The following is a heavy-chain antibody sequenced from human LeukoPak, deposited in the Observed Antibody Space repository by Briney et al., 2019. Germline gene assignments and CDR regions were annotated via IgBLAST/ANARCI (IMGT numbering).Heavy chain of an antibody. V-gene: IGHV1-46*01. D-gene: IGHD3-16*01. CDR3: ARGDTRGNR. CDR1: GYTFTSYY. J-gene: IGHJ4*02. Sequence: ASVKVSCKASGYTFTSYYMHWVRQAPGQGLEWMGVINPSGGATSYAQKFQGRVTMTRDTSTSTVYMELSSLSSDDTAVYYCARGDTRGNRWGQGTLVTVSS. CDR2: INPSGGAT.